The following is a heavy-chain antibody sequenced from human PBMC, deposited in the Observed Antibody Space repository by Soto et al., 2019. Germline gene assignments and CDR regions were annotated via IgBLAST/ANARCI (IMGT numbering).Heavy chain of an antibody. J-gene: IGHJ6*02. D-gene: IGHD3-3*01. Sequence: QVQLVQSGAEVKKPGASVKVSCKASGYTFTSYYMHWVRQAPGQGLEWMGIINPSGGSTSYAQKFQGRVTMTRDTSTSTVYVELSSLRSEDTAVYYCARDGGPTIFGVVIIPEYYYYYYGMDVWGQGTTVTVSS. CDR2: INPSGGST. V-gene: IGHV1-46*01. CDR1: GYTFTSYY. CDR3: ARDGGPTIFGVVIIPEYYYYYYGMDV.